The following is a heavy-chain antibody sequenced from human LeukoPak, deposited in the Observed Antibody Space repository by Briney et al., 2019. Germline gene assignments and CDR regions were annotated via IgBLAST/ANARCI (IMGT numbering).Heavy chain of an antibody. V-gene: IGHV3-21*01. Sequence: GGSLRLSCAASGFTFSSYSMNWVRQAPGKGLEWVSSISGSSSYIYYADSVKGRFTISRDNAKNSLYLQMNSLRAEDTAVYYCARGGAVAHFDYWGQGTLVTVSS. CDR1: GFTFSSYS. J-gene: IGHJ4*02. D-gene: IGHD6-19*01. CDR2: ISGSSSYI. CDR3: ARGGAVAHFDY.